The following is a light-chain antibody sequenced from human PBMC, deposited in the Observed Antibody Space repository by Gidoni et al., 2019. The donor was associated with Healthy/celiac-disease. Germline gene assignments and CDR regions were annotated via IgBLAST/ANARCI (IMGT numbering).Light chain of an antibody. CDR2: DAS. Sequence: DTQMTQSPSTLSASVGDRVTITCRASKSISSWLAWYQQKPGKAPKILIYDASSLESGVPSSFSGSGSGTEVTLTISSLQPDDVATYYCQQYNSYSQTFGQGTKVEIK. V-gene: IGKV1-5*01. CDR1: KSISSW. CDR3: QQYNSYSQT. J-gene: IGKJ1*01.